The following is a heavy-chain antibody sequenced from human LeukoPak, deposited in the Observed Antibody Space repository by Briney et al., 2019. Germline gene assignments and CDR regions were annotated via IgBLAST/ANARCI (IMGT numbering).Heavy chain of an antibody. CDR3: ARDNSGYPALGH. Sequence: GGSLRLSCAASGFSFSSNYMTWVRQAPGKGLEWVSVIYGGGKTYYADSVKGRFTVSRDSSRNTLYLQMNTLRAEDTAVYYCARDNSGYPALGHWGQGTLVTVSS. V-gene: IGHV3-53*01. J-gene: IGHJ4*02. CDR1: GFSFSSNY. CDR2: IYGGGKT. D-gene: IGHD3-22*01.